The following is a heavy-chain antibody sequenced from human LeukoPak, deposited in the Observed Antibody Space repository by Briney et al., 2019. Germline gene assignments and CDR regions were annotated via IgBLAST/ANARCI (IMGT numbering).Heavy chain of an antibody. J-gene: IGHJ4*02. V-gene: IGHV4-34*01. CDR1: GGSFSGYY. D-gene: IGHD5-12*01. Sequence: SGTLSLTCAVYGGSFSGYYWSWIRQPPGKGLEWIGEINHSGSTNYNPSLKSRVTISVDTSKNQFSLKLSSVTAADTAVYYCARGKWLRVRLDYWGQGTLVTVSS. CDR2: INHSGST. CDR3: ARGKWLRVRLDY.